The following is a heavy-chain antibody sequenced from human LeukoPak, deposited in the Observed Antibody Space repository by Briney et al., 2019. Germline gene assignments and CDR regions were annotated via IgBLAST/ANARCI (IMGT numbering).Heavy chain of an antibody. CDR2: MYLSGTT. CDR3: AGLVGRYSSGLYYYYFDY. Sequence: SETLSLTCTVSGDSINSLDLWSWVRQPPGKGLEWIGEMYLSGTTHSNPSVKSRVTISIDKTKNQFFLNLSSVTAADTAVYYCAGLVGRYSSGLYYYYFDYWGQGTLVTVSS. D-gene: IGHD3-22*01. J-gene: IGHJ4*02. V-gene: IGHV4-4*02. CDR1: GDSINSLDL.